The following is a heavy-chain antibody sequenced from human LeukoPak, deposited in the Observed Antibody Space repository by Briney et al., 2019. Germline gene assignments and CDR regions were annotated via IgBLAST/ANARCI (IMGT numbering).Heavy chain of an antibody. CDR3: ARDGSGYYLYYFDY. Sequence: ASVKVSCKASGYTFTSYVMHWVRQAPGQRLEWMGWINAGNGNTKYSQEFQGRVTITRDTSASTAYMELSSLRSEDMAVYYCARDGSGYYLYYFDYWGQGTLVTVSS. V-gene: IGHV1-3*03. CDR2: INAGNGNT. CDR1: GYTFTSYV. D-gene: IGHD3-22*01. J-gene: IGHJ4*02.